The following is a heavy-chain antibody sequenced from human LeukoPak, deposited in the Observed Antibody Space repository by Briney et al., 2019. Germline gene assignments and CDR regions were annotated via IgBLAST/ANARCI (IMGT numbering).Heavy chain of an antibody. CDR1: GGSISNYY. CDR3: ARVPGGGSHLFDY. CDR2: IYYSGST. V-gene: IGHV4-59*01. Sequence: PSETLSLTCTVSGGSISNYYWSWIRQPPGKGLEWIGYIYYSGSTNYNPSLKSRVTISLDTSKNQFSLKLSSVTAADTAVYYCARVPGGGSHLFDYWGQGTLVTVSS. D-gene: IGHD1-26*01. J-gene: IGHJ4*02.